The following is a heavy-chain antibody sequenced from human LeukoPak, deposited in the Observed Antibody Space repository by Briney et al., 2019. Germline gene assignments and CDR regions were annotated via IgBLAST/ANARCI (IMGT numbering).Heavy chain of an antibody. V-gene: IGHV1-69*04. Sequence: ASVKVSCKASGGTFSSYAISWVRQAPGQGLEWMGRIIPILGIANYAQKFQGRVTITADKSTSTAYMELSSLRPEDTAVYYCKLPANAFDIWGQGTMVTVSS. CDR3: KLPANAFDI. J-gene: IGHJ3*02. CDR2: IIPILGIA. CDR1: GGTFSSYA.